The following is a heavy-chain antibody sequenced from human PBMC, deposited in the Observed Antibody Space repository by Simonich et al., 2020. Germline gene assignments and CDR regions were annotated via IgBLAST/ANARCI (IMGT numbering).Heavy chain of an antibody. D-gene: IGHD3-22*01. CDR2: ISGSGGST. V-gene: IGHV3-23*01. J-gene: IGHJ3*02. CDR3: AKDLGERITMIVVVIDAFDI. CDR1: GFTFSSYA. Sequence: GGGLVQPGGSLRLSCAASGFTFSSYAMSWVRQAPGKGLEWVSAISGSGGSTYYADSVKGRVTISRDNSKNTRYLQMNSLRAEDTAVYYCAKDLGERITMIVVVIDAFDIWGQGTMVTVSS.